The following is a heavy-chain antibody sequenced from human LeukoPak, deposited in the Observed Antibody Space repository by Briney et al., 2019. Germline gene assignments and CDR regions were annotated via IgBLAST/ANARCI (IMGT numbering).Heavy chain of an antibody. Sequence: NPSETLSLTCAVSGYSISSGYYWAWIRPPPGKGLEWIGSIYHSGSTHYNPSLKSRVTISVDTSKNHFSLKLSSVTAADTAVYYCARNSSSGYFDYWGQGTLVTVSS. CDR1: GYSISSGYY. CDR3: ARNSSSGYFDY. CDR2: IYHSGST. D-gene: IGHD6-6*01. J-gene: IGHJ4*02. V-gene: IGHV4-38-2*01.